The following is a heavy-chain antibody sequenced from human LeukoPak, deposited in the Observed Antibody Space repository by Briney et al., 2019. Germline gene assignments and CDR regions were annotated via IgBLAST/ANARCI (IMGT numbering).Heavy chain of an antibody. CDR3: ARVRYCSGGSCYHSPRWFDP. Sequence: GRSLRLSCAASGFTSDDYAMHWVRQAPGKGLEWVSGISWNSGSIGYADSVKGRFTISRDNAKNSLYLQMSSLRADDTAVYYCARVRYCSGGSCYHSPRWFDPWGQGTLVTVSS. V-gene: IGHV3-9*02. J-gene: IGHJ5*02. CDR2: ISWNSGSI. CDR1: GFTSDDYA. D-gene: IGHD2-15*01.